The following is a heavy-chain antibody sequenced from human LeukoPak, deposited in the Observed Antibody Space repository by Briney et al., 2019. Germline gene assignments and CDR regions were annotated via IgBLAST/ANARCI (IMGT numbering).Heavy chain of an antibody. Sequence: GGSLRLSCAASGFTFDDYAMHWVRQAPGKGLEWVSGISGSSGTIGYADSVRGRFTISRDNAKNSLYLEMNSLTPEDTALYYCAKGTTGWYISGGYFDSWGQGTLVTVSS. J-gene: IGHJ4*02. D-gene: IGHD6-19*01. CDR3: AKGTTGWYISGGYFDS. CDR1: GFTFDDYA. CDR2: ISGSSGTI. V-gene: IGHV3-9*01.